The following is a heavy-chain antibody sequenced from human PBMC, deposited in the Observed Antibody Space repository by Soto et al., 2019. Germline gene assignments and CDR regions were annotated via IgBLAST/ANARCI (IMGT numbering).Heavy chain of an antibody. D-gene: IGHD6-13*01. CDR1: GFTFSSYA. CDR3: AKAHSSSWYGGVFDY. CDR2: ISGSGGST. J-gene: IGHJ4*02. V-gene: IGHV3-23*01. Sequence: GGSLRLSCAASGFTFSSYAMSWVRQAPGKGLEWVSAISGSGGSTYYADSVKGRFTISRDNSKNTLYLQMNSLRAEDTAVYYCAKAHSSSWYGGVFDYWGQGTLVTVSS.